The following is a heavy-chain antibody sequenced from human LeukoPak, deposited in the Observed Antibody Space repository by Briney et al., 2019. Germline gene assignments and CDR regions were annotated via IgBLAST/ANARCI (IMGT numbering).Heavy chain of an antibody. Sequence: SETLSLACTVSGGSISSSSYYWGWIRQPQGKGLEWIGSIYYSGSTYYNPSLKSRVTISVDTSKNQFSLKLSSVTAADTAVYYCARISIFGTYYFDYWGQGTLVTVSS. CDR3: ARISIFGTYYFDY. J-gene: IGHJ4*02. CDR1: GGSISSSSYY. CDR2: IYYSGST. V-gene: IGHV4-39*01. D-gene: IGHD3-3*01.